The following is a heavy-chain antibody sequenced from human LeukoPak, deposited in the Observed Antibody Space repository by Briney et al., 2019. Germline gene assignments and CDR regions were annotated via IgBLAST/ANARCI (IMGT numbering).Heavy chain of an antibody. CDR2: IIPILGIA. V-gene: IGHV1-69*04. Sequence: GSSVKVSCKSSGGTFSSYTISWVRQAPGQGLEWMGRIIPILGIANYAQKFQGRVTITADKPTSTAYMELSSLRSEDTAVYYCARESVVGATVGYYYYMDVWGKGTTVTVSS. D-gene: IGHD1-26*01. J-gene: IGHJ6*03. CDR1: GGTFSSYT. CDR3: ARESVVGATVGYYYYMDV.